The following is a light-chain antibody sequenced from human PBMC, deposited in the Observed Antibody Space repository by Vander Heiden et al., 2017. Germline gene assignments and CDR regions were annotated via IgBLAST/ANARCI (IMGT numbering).Light chain of an antibody. CDR3: QQRRSWPLT. CDR1: QSVSSS. V-gene: IGKV3-11*01. CDR2: DAS. J-gene: IGKJ4*01. Sequence: EIVLTQSPGTLSLSPGERATISCRASQSVSSSLVWYQQKPGQAPRLLIYDASNRATGIPAKFSGSGSGTDFTLTISSLEPEDFAVYYCQQRRSWPLTFGGGTKVDIK.